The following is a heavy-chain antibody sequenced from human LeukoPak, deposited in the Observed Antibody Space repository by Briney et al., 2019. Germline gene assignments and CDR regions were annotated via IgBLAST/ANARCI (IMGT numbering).Heavy chain of an antibody. J-gene: IGHJ4*02. CDR1: GGTSNNYA. V-gene: IGHV1-69*13. Sequence: SVKVSCKASGGTSNNYAISWVRQAPGQGLEWMGGIIPLFGTADYAQKFQGRVTITADESTSTAYMELSSLRLEDTAVYYCARDLLGSASSYSSGAWDYWGQGTLVTVSS. D-gene: IGHD3-22*01. CDR3: ARDLLGSASSYSSGAWDY. CDR2: IIPLFGTA.